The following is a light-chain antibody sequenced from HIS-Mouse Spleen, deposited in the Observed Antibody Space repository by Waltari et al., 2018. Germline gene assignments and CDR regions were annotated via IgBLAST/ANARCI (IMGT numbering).Light chain of an antibody. J-gene: IGLJ2*01. CDR2: QDS. CDR3: QAWDSSYSV. V-gene: IGLV3-1*01. CDR1: KLGDKY. Sequence: SYELTQPPSVSVSPGQTASIPCSGDKLGDKYACWYQQKPGQSPVLVIYQDSKRPPGIPDRFSGSNSGNTATLTISGTQAMDEADYYCQAWDSSYSVFGGGTKLTVL.